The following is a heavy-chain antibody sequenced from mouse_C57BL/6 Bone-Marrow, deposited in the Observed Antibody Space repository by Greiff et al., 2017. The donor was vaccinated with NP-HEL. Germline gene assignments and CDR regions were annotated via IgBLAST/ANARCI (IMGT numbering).Heavy chain of an antibody. CDR1: GFTFSSYA. D-gene: IGHD4-1*01. CDR2: ISDGGSYT. J-gene: IGHJ3*01. CDR3: ARGLGRRFAY. V-gene: IGHV5-4*03. Sequence: EVKLVESGGGLVKPGGSLKLSCAASGFTFSSYAMSWVRQTPEKRLEWVATISDGGSYTYYPDNVKGRFTISRDNAKNNLYLQMSHLKSEDTAMHYCARGLGRRFAYWGQGTLVTVSA.